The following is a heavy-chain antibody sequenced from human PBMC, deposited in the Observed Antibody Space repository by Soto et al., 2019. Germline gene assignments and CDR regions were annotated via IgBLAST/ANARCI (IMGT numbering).Heavy chain of an antibody. Sequence: GGSLRLSCAASGFTFSSYGMHWVRQAPGKGLEWVAVISYDGSNKYYADSVKGRFTISRDNSKNTLYLQMNSLRAEDTAVYYCAKDGLWSGYGLYYYMDVWGKGTTVTVSS. CDR2: ISYDGSNK. D-gene: IGHD3-3*01. CDR3: AKDGLWSGYGLYYYMDV. J-gene: IGHJ6*03. V-gene: IGHV3-30*18. CDR1: GFTFSSYG.